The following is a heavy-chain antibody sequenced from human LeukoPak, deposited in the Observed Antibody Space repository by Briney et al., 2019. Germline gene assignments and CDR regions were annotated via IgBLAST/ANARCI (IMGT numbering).Heavy chain of an antibody. V-gene: IGHV4-30-4*01. Sequence: PSQTLSLTCTVSGGSISSGDYHWSWIRQPPGKGLEWIGYIYYSGSTYYNPSLKSRVTISVDTSKNQFSLKLSSVTAADTAVYYCARDQGILLWFGNPSNGMDVWGQGTTVTVSS. CDR1: GGSISSGDYH. D-gene: IGHD3-10*01. CDR2: IYYSGST. J-gene: IGHJ6*02. CDR3: ARDQGILLWFGNPSNGMDV.